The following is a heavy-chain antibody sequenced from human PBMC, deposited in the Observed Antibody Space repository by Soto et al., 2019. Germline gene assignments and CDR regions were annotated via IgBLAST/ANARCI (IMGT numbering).Heavy chain of an antibody. CDR1: GFTFDDYA. Sequence: EVQLVESGGGLVQPGRSLRLSCAASGFTFDDYAMYWVRQAPGKGLEWVSHISYNSDTIVYADSVKGRFTISRDNAKNSLYLQMNSLRAEDTALYYCATSDYGDYDGSFDHWGQGTLVTVSS. J-gene: IGHJ4*02. CDR2: ISYNSDTI. V-gene: IGHV3-9*01. D-gene: IGHD4-17*01. CDR3: ATSDYGDYDGSFDH.